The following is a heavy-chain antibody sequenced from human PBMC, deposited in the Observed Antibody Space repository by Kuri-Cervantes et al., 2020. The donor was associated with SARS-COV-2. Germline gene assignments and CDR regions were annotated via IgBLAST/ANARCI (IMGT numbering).Heavy chain of an antibody. CDR3: ARDSAWTGDGP. V-gene: IGHV1-2*02. Sequence: ASVNVSCKASGNTFTGYYIHWVRQAPGQGLEWMGWINLNTDGTHYAQNFQGRVTMTRDTSISTAYMELTRPRSDDTAVYYCARDSAWTGDGPWGQGTLVTVSS. J-gene: IGHJ5*02. CDR2: INLNTDGT. D-gene: IGHD3/OR15-3a*01. CDR1: GNTFTGYY.